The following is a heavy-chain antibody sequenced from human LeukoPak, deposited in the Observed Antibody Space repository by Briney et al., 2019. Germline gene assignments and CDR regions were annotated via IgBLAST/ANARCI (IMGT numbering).Heavy chain of an antibody. V-gene: IGHV1-69*13. Sequence: ASVKVSCKASGGTFSSYAISWVRQAPGQGLEWMGGIIPIFGTANYAQKFQGRVTITADESTSTAYMELSSLRSEDTAVYYCARVAYYYGSGSHRWFDLWGQGTLVTVSS. CDR1: GGTFSSYA. CDR2: IIPIFGTA. J-gene: IGHJ5*02. D-gene: IGHD3-10*01. CDR3: ARVAYYYGSGSHRWFDL.